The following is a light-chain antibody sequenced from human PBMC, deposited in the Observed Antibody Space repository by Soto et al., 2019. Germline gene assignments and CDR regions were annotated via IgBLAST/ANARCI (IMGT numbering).Light chain of an antibody. J-gene: IGLJ2*01. Sequence: QSAMTQPASVSGSPGQSITISCTGTSSDVGGYNYVSWYQQHPGKAPKLMIYDVSNRPSGVSNRFSGSKSGNTASLTISGLQAEDEDDYYCSSYTSSSVVFGGGTKPPS. CDR2: DVS. CDR3: SSYTSSSVV. CDR1: SSDVGGYNY. V-gene: IGLV2-14*01.